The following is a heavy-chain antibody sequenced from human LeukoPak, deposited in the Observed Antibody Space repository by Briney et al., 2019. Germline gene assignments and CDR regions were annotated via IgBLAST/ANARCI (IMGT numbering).Heavy chain of an antibody. J-gene: IGHJ6*02. Sequence: SSETLSLTCTVSGGSISSYYWSWIRQPPGKGLEWTGYIYYSGSTNYNPSLKSRVTISVDTSKNQFSLKLSSVTAADTAVYYCARLPYYYDSSGYYYYYYGMDVWGQGTTVTVSS. CDR1: GGSISSYY. D-gene: IGHD3-22*01. CDR2: IYYSGST. V-gene: IGHV4-59*08. CDR3: ARLPYYYDSSGYYYYYYGMDV.